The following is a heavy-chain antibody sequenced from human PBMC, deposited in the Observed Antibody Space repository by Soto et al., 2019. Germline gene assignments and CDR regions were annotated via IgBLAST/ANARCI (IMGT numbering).Heavy chain of an antibody. CDR1: GFTFSSYA. V-gene: IGHV3-23*01. J-gene: IGHJ4*02. CDR2: ISGSGGST. D-gene: IGHD2-2*01. Sequence: LRLSCAASGFTFSSYAMSWVRQAPGKGLEWVSAISGSGGSTYYADSVKGRFTISRDNSKNTLYLQINSLRAEDTAVYYCATGGCSSTSCYESYYYGSGSYDPFNYWGQGTLVTVSS. CDR3: ATGGCSSTSCYESYYYGSGSYDPFNY.